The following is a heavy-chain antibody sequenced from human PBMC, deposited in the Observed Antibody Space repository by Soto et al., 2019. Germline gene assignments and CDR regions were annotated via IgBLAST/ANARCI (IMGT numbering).Heavy chain of an antibody. CDR1: GFTFDDYA. CDR3: AKDSLMPYSSGPGGWFDP. V-gene: IGHV3-9*01. CDR2: ISWNSGSI. Sequence: GGSLRLSCAASGFTFDDYAMHWVRQAPGKGLEWVSGISWNSGSIGYADSVKGRFTISRDNAKNSLYLQMNSLRAEDTALYYCAKDSLMPYSSGPGGWFDPWGQGTLVTVSS. J-gene: IGHJ5*02. D-gene: IGHD6-19*01.